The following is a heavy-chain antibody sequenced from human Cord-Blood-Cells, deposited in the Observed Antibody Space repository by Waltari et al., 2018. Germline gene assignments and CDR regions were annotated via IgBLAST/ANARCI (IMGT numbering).Heavy chain of an antibody. CDR3: AREIPGTRAFDY. CDR1: GGTFGSYA. D-gene: IGHD1-7*01. J-gene: IGHJ4*02. Sequence: QVQLVQSGAEVKKPGSSVKVSCKASGGTFGSYAISWVGQAPGQGLEWMGGIIPIFGTANYAQKFQGRVTITADESTSTAYMELSSLRSEDTAVYYCAREIPGTRAFDYWGQGTLVTVSS. CDR2: IIPIFGTA. V-gene: IGHV1-69*01.